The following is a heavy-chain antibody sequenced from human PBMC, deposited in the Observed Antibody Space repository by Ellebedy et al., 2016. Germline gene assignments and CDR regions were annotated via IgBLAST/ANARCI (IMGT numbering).Heavy chain of an antibody. Sequence: ASVKVSCXASGYTFTGYYMHWLRQAPGQGLEWMGWINPNSGGTNYAQKFQGRVTMTRDTSISTAYMELSRLRSDDTAVYYCARVAGIAAIFDYWGQGTLVTVSS. J-gene: IGHJ4*02. CDR1: GYTFTGYY. CDR2: INPNSGGT. D-gene: IGHD6-13*01. V-gene: IGHV1-2*02. CDR3: ARVAGIAAIFDY.